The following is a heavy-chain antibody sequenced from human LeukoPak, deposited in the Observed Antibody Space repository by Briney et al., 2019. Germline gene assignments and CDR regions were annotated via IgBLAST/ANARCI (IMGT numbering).Heavy chain of an antibody. CDR2: IYYSGDT. J-gene: IGHJ4*02. CDR3: ARLLPIVATFDY. CDR1: GGSISNYY. V-gene: IGHV4-59*08. Sequence: SETLSLTCTASGGSISNYYWSWIRQPPGKGLEWVGYIYYSGDTDYNPSLKSRVTTSVDTSKNQFSLKLSSVTAADTAVYYCARLLPIVATFDYWGQGTRVSVSS. D-gene: IGHD5-12*01.